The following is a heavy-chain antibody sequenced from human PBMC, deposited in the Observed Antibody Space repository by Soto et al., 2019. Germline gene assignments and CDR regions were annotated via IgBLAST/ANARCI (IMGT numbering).Heavy chain of an antibody. J-gene: IGHJ4*02. D-gene: IGHD3-22*01. CDR2: IYYSGST. Sequence: QVQLQESGPGLVKPSQTLSLTCTVSGGSISSDNYYWSWIRQHPGKGLEWIGYIYYSGSTCYNPSLKSRFSISVDTSKNQFSLKLSSVTAADTAVYYCARATYYYDSGGYYPFDYWGQGTLVTVSS. CDR1: GGSISSDNYY. V-gene: IGHV4-31*03. CDR3: ARATYYYDSGGYYPFDY.